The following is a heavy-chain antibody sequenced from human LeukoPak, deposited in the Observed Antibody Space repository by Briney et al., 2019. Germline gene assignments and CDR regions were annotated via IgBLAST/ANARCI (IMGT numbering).Heavy chain of an antibody. D-gene: IGHD3-10*01. CDR3: ARAPGYYGSGSPYFDS. V-gene: IGHV4-30-2*01. CDR2: IYHSGTT. Sequence: SETLSLTCAVSGGSISSGDNSWSWIRQPPGKGLEWIGYIYHSGTTYYKPSLKSRVTTSVDRPKNQFSLRLSSVTAADTAVYYCARAPGYYGSGSPYFDSWGQGTLVTVSS. J-gene: IGHJ4*02. CDR1: GGSISSGDNS.